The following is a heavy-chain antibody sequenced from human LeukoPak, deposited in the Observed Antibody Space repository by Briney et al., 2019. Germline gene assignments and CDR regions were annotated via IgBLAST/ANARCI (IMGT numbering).Heavy chain of an antibody. CDR1: GFTFSSNY. V-gene: IGHV3-66*01. J-gene: IGHJ4*02. CDR2: IYSGGST. D-gene: IGHD5-18*01. Sequence: PGGSLRLSCAASGFTFSSNYMSWVRQAPGKGLEWVSVIYSGGSTYYADSVKGRFTISRDNSKNTLYLQVNSLRAEDTAVYYCARERDDARTHTAMVQRYFDYWGQGTLVTVSS. CDR3: ARERDDARTHTAMVQRYFDY.